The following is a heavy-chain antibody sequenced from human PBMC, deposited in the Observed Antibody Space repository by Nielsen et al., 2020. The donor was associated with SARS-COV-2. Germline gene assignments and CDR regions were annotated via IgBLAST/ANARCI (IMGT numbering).Heavy chain of an antibody. Sequence: SETLSLTCAVYGGSFSGYYWSWIRQPPGKGLEWIGEINHSGSTNYNPSLKSRVTISVDTSKNQFSLKLSSVTAADTAVYYCARGGKSIAAREVRWFDPWGQGTLVTVSS. CDR3: ARGGKSIAAREVRWFDP. D-gene: IGHD6-6*01. CDR1: GGSFSGYY. J-gene: IGHJ5*02. CDR2: INHSGST. V-gene: IGHV4-34*01.